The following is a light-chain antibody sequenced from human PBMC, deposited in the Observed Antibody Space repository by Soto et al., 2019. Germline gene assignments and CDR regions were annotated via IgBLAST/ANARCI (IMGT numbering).Light chain of an antibody. CDR3: QQTYGIPRT. CDR2: AAS. J-gene: IGKJ1*01. CDR1: RSINRY. Sequence: DIQMTQSPPPLSASVGDGVTITCRASRSINRYVNWYQQKPGKAPGLLIYAASNLHSGVPSRFSGSGSGTDFTLTINSLQPEDFATYYCQQTYGIPRTFGQGTKVDI. V-gene: IGKV1-39*01.